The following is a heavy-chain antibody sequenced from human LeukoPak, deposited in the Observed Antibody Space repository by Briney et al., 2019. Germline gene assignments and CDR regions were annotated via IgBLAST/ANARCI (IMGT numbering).Heavy chain of an antibody. CDR2: INPNSGGT. V-gene: IGHV1-2*02. CDR3: ARVKHCSSTSCYFDY. CDR1: GYTFTGYN. Sequence: ASVKVSCKASGYTFTGYNMHWVRQAPGQGLEWMGWINPNSGGTNYAQKFQGRVTMTRDTSISTAYMELSRLRSDDTAVYYCARVKHCSSTSCYFDYWGQGTLVTVSS. D-gene: IGHD2-2*01. J-gene: IGHJ4*02.